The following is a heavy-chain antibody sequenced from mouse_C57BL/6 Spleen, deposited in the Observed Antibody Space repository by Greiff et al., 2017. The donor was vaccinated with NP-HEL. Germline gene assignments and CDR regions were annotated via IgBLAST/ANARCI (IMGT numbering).Heavy chain of an antibody. CDR3: ARGRDSSGYIFDY. J-gene: IGHJ2*01. Sequence: QVQLKQPGAELVMPGASVKLSCKASGYTFTSYWMHWVKQRPGQGLEWIGEIDPSDSYTNYNQKFKGKSTLTVDKSSSTAYMQLSSLTSEDSAVYYCARGRDSSGYIFDYWGQGTTLTVSS. CDR1: GYTFTSYW. CDR2: IDPSDSYT. V-gene: IGHV1-69*01. D-gene: IGHD3-2*02.